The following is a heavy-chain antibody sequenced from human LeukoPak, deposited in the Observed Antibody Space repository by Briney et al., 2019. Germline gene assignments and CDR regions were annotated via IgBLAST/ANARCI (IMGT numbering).Heavy chain of an antibody. Sequence: ASVKVSCKASGYTFTSYGISWVRQAPGQGLEWMGWISAYNGNTNYAQKLQGRVTMTTDTSTSTAYMELRGLRSDDTAVYYCARTRFWYYDSFVRPYYFDYWGQGTLVTVSS. D-gene: IGHD3-22*01. CDR2: ISAYNGNT. CDR3: ARTRFWYYDSFVRPYYFDY. V-gene: IGHV1-18*01. CDR1: GYTFTSYG. J-gene: IGHJ4*02.